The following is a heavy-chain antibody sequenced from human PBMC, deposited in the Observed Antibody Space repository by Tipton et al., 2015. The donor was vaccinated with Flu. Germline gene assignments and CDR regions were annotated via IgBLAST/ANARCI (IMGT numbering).Heavy chain of an antibody. CDR2: VTGSGSRT. CDR1: GFTFSSYG. J-gene: IGHJ4*02. CDR3: AKDPNLRYFDY. V-gene: IGHV3-23*01. Sequence: SLRLSCAASGFTFSSYGMSWVRQAPGKGLEWVSTVTGSGSRTDYTDSVKGRFTIIRDNSKNTLYLQMNSLRAEDTAVYYCAKDPNLRYFDYWGQGTLVTVSS.